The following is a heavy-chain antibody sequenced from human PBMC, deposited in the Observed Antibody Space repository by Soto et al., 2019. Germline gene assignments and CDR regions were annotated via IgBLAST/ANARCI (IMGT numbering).Heavy chain of an antibody. CDR3: ARVGRLRFFDY. D-gene: IGHD5-12*01. V-gene: IGHV3-13*04. CDR1: GFTFSSYD. J-gene: IGHJ4*02. Sequence: EVQLVESGGGLVQPGGSLRLSCAASGFTFSSYDMHWVRQATGKGLEWVSSIGTAGDTYYPGSVEGRFTIPRENAKNSWYLQMNRLGAADTGVYYCARVGRLRFFDYWGQGTLVTVSS. CDR2: IGTAGDT.